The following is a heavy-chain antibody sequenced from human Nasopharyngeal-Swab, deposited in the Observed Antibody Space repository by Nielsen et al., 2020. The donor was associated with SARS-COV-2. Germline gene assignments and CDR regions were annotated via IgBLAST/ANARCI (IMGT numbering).Heavy chain of an antibody. V-gene: IGHV4-59*08. J-gene: IGHJ4*02. CDR3: ARVITIFGVGPYYFDY. CDR2: IYYSGST. CDR1: GGSISSYY. Sequence: SETLSLTCTVSGGSISSYYWSWIRQPPGKGLEWIGYIYYSGSTNYNPSPKSRVTISVDTSKNQFPLKLSSVTAADTAVYYCARVITIFGVGPYYFDYWGQGTLVTVSS. D-gene: IGHD3-3*01.